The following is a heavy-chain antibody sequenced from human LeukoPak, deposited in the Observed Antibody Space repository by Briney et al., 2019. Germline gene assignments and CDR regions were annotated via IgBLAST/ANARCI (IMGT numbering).Heavy chain of an antibody. V-gene: IGHV3-7*01. CDR2: IKQDGCEK. Sequence: GGSLRLSCAASGFTFSSYCMSWVRQAPGKGLEWVANIKQDGCEKYYVDSVKGRFTISRDNAKNSLYLQMNSLRAEDTAVYYCARVRPSIPYGPFDYWGQGTLVTVSS. J-gene: IGHJ4*02. D-gene: IGHD3-10*01. CDR1: GFTFSSYC. CDR3: ARVRPSIPYGPFDY.